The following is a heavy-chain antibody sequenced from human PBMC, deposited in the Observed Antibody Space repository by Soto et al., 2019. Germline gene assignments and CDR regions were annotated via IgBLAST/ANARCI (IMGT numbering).Heavy chain of an antibody. J-gene: IGHJ4*02. CDR1: GCTFTSYC. Sequence: GSVKVCSKASGCTFTSYCMHWVRQAPGQRLEWMGWINAGNGNTKYSQKFQGRVTITRDTSASPAYMELSSLRSEDTAVYYCARDQASLWCGDAPQLVYWGQGTQVT. CDR3: ARDQASLWCGDAPQLVY. V-gene: IGHV1-3*01. D-gene: IGHD3-10*01. CDR2: INAGNGNT.